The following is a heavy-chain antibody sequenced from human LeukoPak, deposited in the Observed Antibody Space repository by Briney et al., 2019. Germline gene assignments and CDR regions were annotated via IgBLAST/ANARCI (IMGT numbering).Heavy chain of an antibody. Sequence: SETLSPTCAVYGGSFSGYYWSWIRQPPWKGLEWIGEINHSGSTNYNPSLKSRVTISLDTSKNQFSLKLRSVTAADTAVYYCARGAPDAFDIWGQGTMVTVSS. CDR2: INHSGST. J-gene: IGHJ3*02. V-gene: IGHV4-34*01. CDR1: GGSFSGYY. CDR3: ARGAPDAFDI.